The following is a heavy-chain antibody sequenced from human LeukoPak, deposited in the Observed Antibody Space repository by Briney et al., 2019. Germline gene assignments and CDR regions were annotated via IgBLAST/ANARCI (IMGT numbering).Heavy chain of an antibody. J-gene: IGHJ3*02. CDR1: GFTFSSYN. CDR2: ISSSSSYI. Sequence: GGSLRLSCAASGFTFSSYNMNWVRQAPGKGLEWVSSISSSSSYIYYADSVKGRFTISRDNAKNSLYLQMNSLRAEDTAVYYCAREIGSGCSDDAFDIWGQGTMVTVSS. CDR3: AREIGSGCSDDAFDI. V-gene: IGHV3-21*01. D-gene: IGHD6-19*01.